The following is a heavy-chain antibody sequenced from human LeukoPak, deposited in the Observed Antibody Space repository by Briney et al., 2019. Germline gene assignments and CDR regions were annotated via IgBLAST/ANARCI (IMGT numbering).Heavy chain of an antibody. CDR3: ARRAYSGSYSSYFDY. V-gene: IGHV4-39*01. D-gene: IGHD1-26*01. CDR2: IYYSGST. Sequence: SETLSLTCTVSGGSISSSSYYWAWIRQPPGKGLEWIGSIYYSGSTYYNPSLRSRVTISVDTSKNQFSLKLSSVTASDTAVYYCARRAYSGSYSSYFDYWGQGTLVTVSS. CDR1: GGSISSSSYY. J-gene: IGHJ4*02.